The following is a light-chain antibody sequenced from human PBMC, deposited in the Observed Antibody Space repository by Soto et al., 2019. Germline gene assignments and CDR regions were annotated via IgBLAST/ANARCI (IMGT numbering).Light chain of an antibody. CDR3: QLFHTLPAR. CDR2: DAS. Sequence: DIQMTQSPSTLSGSVGDRVTITCRASQDISSSLAWYQQKPGKAPKLRSYDASTWQSGVPSRFSGSGSGTECTLTIIILQPEDVGTYHCQLFHTLPARFGQ. J-gene: IGKJ5*01. V-gene: IGKV1-9*01. CDR1: QDISSS.